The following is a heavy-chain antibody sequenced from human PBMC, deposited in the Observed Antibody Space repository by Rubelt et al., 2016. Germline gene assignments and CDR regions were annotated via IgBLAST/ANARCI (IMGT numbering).Heavy chain of an antibody. CDR1: GFTFSTYA. CDR3: TIERGYNGGSCFSGY. CDR2: LYSGSST. D-gene: IGHD2-15*01. V-gene: IGHV3-NL1*01. Sequence: GGGVVQPGRSLRLSCAASGFTFSTYALHWVSQAPGKGLEWVSVLYSGSSTYYADSAKGRFTISRDKSKNMLYLQMNSMRAEDTAVYYCTIERGYNGGSCFSGYWGQGTLVSVAS. J-gene: IGHJ4*02.